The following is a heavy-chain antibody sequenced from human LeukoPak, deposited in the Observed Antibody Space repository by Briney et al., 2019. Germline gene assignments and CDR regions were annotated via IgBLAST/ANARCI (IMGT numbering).Heavy chain of an antibody. CDR1: GSSISSSNW. V-gene: IGHV4-28*01. CDR2: IYYSGST. CDR3: AKTRWELLEIDN. D-gene: IGHD4-23*01. Sequence: SETLSLTCSVSGSSISSSNWWGWIRQPPGKGLEWIGYIYYSGSTYYNPSLKSRVTMSVDTSKNQFSLKLSSVTAVHTAVYSCAKTRWELLEIDNWGQGTLVTVSS. J-gene: IGHJ4*02.